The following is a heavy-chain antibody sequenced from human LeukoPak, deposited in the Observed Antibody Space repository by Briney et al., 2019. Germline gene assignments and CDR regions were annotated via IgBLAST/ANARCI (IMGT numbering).Heavy chain of an antibody. D-gene: IGHD3-22*01. Sequence: GASVKVSCKASGYTFTSYYMHWVRQAPGQGLEWMGITNPSGGSTSYAQKFQGRVTMTRDTSTSTVYMELSSLRSEDTAGYYCARAYYYDSSGPEYFQHWGQGTLVTVSS. J-gene: IGHJ1*01. V-gene: IGHV1-46*01. CDR2: TNPSGGST. CDR1: GYTFTSYY. CDR3: ARAYYYDSSGPEYFQH.